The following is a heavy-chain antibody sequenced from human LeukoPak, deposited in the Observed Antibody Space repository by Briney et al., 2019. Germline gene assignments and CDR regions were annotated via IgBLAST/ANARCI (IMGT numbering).Heavy chain of an antibody. J-gene: IGHJ4*02. D-gene: IGHD3-9*01. CDR1: GFTFSSYA. Sequence: PGGSLRLSCAASGFTFSSYAMSWVRQAPGKGLEWVSAISGSGGSTYYADSVKGRLTISRDNSKNTLYLQMNSLRAEDTAVYYCAKDPYYDILTGYAFDYWGQGTLVTVSS. CDR3: AKDPYYDILTGYAFDY. CDR2: ISGSGGST. V-gene: IGHV3-23*01.